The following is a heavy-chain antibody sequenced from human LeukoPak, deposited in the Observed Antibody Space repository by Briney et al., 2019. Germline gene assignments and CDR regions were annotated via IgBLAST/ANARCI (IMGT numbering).Heavy chain of an antibody. V-gene: IGHV3-23*01. CDR2: ISGSGGST. CDR1: GFTFSSYA. J-gene: IGHJ4*02. Sequence: GGSLRLSCAASGFTFSSYAMSWVRQAPVKGLEWVSVISGSGGSTYYADSVKGRFTISRDNSKNTLYLQMNSLRAEDTAVYYCAKDVSVVVPAATFDYWGQGTLVTVSS. D-gene: IGHD2-2*01. CDR3: AKDVSVVVPAATFDY.